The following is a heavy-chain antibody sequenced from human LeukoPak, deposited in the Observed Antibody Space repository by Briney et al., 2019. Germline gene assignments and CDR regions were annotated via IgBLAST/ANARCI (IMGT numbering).Heavy chain of an antibody. CDR3: VKDSLQAPISAAGVFDL. Sequence: PGGSLRLSCEASGFTSRNYPMSWVRQARGKGPQWVAGINGSGATAYYATSLKGRVTISRDHGRNMLFLEIYNLRAEDTAIYYCVKDSLQAPISAAGVFDLWGPGTLVTVSS. J-gene: IGHJ4*02. D-gene: IGHD6-13*01. CDR1: GFTSRNYP. V-gene: IGHV3-23*01. CDR2: INGSGATA.